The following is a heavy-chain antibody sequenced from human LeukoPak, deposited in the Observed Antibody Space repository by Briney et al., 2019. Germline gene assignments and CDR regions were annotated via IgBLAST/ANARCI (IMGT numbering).Heavy chain of an antibody. V-gene: IGHV3-23*01. CDR2: ISGSGGST. CDR3: ARDGTYYGSGSYGSDY. Sequence: GGSLRLSCAASGFTFSSYAMSWVRQAPGKGLEWVSAISGSGGSTYYADSVKGRFTISRDNSKNTLYLQMNSLRAEDTAVYYCARDGTYYGSGSYGSDYWGQGTLVTVSS. J-gene: IGHJ4*02. D-gene: IGHD3-10*01. CDR1: GFTFSSYA.